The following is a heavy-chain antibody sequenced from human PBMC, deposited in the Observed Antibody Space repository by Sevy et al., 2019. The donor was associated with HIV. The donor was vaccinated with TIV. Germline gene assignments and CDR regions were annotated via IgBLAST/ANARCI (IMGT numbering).Heavy chain of an antibody. CDR1: GGSNSSGDDY. V-gene: IGHV4-30-4*01. CDR2: IHFSGNT. J-gene: IGHJ6*02. Sequence: SETLSLTCTVSGGSNSSGDDYWSWIRQPPGQGLEWIGYIHFSGNTYYKPSLRSRVSISVETSRNQFSLKLRSVTATDSAMYYCAKSLSVVRGVYYYGMDVWGQGTTVTVSS. CDR3: AKSLSVVRGVYYYGMDV. D-gene: IGHD3-10*01.